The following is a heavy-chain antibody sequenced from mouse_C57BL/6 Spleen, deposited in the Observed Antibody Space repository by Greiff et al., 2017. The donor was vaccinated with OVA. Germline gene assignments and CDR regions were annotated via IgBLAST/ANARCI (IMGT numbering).Heavy chain of an antibody. Sequence: VQLQQPGTELVKPGASVKLSCKASGYTFTSYWMHWVKQRPGQGLEWIGNINPSNGGTNYNEKFKSKATLTVDKSSSTAYMQLSSLTSEDSAVYYCALYDGYRYWYFDVWGTGTTVTVSS. CDR1: GYTFTSYW. J-gene: IGHJ1*03. D-gene: IGHD2-3*01. CDR2: INPSNGGT. V-gene: IGHV1-53*01. CDR3: ALYDGYRYWYFDV.